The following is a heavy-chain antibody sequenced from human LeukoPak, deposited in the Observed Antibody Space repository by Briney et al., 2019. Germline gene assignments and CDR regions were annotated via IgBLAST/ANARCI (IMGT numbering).Heavy chain of an antibody. Sequence: PSETLPLTCTVSGGSISSYYWSWIRQPPGKGLERIGYIYYSGSTNYNPSLKSRVTISVDTSKNQFSLKLSSVTAADTAVYYCASALPPGYSSSWYHLDYWGQGTLVTVSS. V-gene: IGHV4-59*01. D-gene: IGHD6-13*01. CDR2: IYYSGST. CDR1: GGSISSYY. CDR3: ASALPPGYSSSWYHLDY. J-gene: IGHJ4*02.